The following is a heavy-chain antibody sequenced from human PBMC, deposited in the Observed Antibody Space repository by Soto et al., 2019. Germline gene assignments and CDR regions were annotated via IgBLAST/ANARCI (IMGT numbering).Heavy chain of an antibody. J-gene: IGHJ4*02. D-gene: IGHD6-13*01. CDR1: GFTVSSNY. Sequence: EVQLVETGGGLIQPGGSLRLSCAASGFTVSSNYMSWVRQAPGKGLEWVSVIYSGGSTYYADSVKGRFTISRDNSKNTLYLQMNSLRAEDTAVYYCASGVKLIAAAATDYWGQGTLVTVSS. CDR3: ASGVKLIAAAATDY. V-gene: IGHV3-53*02. CDR2: IYSGGST.